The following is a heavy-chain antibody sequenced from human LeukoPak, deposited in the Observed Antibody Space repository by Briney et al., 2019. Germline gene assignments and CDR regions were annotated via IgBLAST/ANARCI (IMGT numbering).Heavy chain of an antibody. J-gene: IGHJ4*02. D-gene: IGHD3-10*01. CDR3: ARATVRVYDY. CDR2: TYYRSKWFT. V-gene: IGHV6-1*01. CDR1: GDSVSSKSVA. Sequence: SQTLSLTCAISGDSVSSKSVAWNWIRQSPSRGLEWLGRTYYRSKWFTDYAVSVKGRMITNPDTSKNQFSLQMNSVTPEGTAVYYCARATVRVYDYWGQGTLVTVSS.